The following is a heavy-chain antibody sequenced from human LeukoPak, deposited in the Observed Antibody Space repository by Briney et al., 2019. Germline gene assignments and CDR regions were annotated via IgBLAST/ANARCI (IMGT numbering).Heavy chain of an antibody. J-gene: IGHJ4*02. D-gene: IGHD4-17*01. CDR3: AREGAINDFGDHRPFDF. CDR1: GFSVSIYS. CDR2: ISNKGGST. V-gene: IGHV3-64*01. Sequence: PGGSLRLSCADSGFSVSIYSIAWVRQRPGKGLEYVSSISNKGGSTHYGNSAKGRFNISRDNSKNTLYLQMGSLRAEDMAVYYCAREGAINDFGDHRPFDFWGQGTLVAVSS.